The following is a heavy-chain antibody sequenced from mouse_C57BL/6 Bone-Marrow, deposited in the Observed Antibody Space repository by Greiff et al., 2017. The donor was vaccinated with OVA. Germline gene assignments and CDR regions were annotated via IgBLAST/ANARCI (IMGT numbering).Heavy chain of an antibody. V-gene: IGHV1-4*01. CDR1: GYTFTSYT. Sequence: VQLQESGAELARPGASVTMSCKASGYTFTSYTMHWVKQRPGQGLEWIGYINPSSGYTKYNQKFKDKATLTADKSSSTAYMQLSSLTSEDSAVYYGARSWIYYYGSSYDWDQGTTLTVSA. J-gene: IGHJ2*01. CDR2: INPSSGYT. CDR3: ARSWIYYYGSSYD. D-gene: IGHD1-1*01.